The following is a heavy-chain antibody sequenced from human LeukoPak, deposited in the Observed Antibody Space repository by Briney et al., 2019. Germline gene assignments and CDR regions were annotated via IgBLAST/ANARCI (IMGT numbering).Heavy chain of an antibody. CDR1: GFTFSSYA. Sequence: PGGSLRLSCAASGFTFSSYAMHWVRQAPGKGLEWVAVISYDGSNKYYADSVKGRFTISRDNSKNTLYLQMNSLRAEDTAVYYCARVAWGMDVWGQGTTVTVSS. J-gene: IGHJ6*02. CDR2: ISYDGSNK. V-gene: IGHV3-30-3*01. CDR3: ARVAWGMDV.